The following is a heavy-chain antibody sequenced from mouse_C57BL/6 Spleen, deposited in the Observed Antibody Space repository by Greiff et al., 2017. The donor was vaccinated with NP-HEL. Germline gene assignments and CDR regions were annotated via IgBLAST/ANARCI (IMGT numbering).Heavy chain of an antibody. CDR2: IHPNSGST. V-gene: IGHV1-64*01. D-gene: IGHD2-1*01. CDR3: ARSYGNYPYWYFDV. Sequence: QVQLKQPGAELVKPGASVKLSCKASGYTFTSYWMHWVKQRPGQGLEWIGMIHPNSGSTNYNEKFKSKATLTVDKSSSTAYMQLSSLTSEDSAVYYCARSYGNYPYWYFDVWGTGTTVTVSS. J-gene: IGHJ1*03. CDR1: GYTFTSYW.